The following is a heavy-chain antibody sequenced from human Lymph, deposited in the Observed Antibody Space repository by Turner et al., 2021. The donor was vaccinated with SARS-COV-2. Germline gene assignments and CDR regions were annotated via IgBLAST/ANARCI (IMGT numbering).Heavy chain of an antibody. V-gene: IGHV1-18*04. CDR1: GYTFSSYG. CDR3: AREGYCSSTSCYRGQYYYYGMDV. D-gene: IGHD2-2*02. J-gene: IGHJ6*02. Sequence: QVQLVQSGAEVKKSGASVKVSCSASGYTFSSYGISWVRQAPGQGLEWMGWISVYNGYTNYAQKLQGRVTMTTDTSTSTAYMGLRSLRSDDTAVYYCAREGYCSSTSCYRGQYYYYGMDVWGQGTTVTVSS. CDR2: ISVYNGYT.